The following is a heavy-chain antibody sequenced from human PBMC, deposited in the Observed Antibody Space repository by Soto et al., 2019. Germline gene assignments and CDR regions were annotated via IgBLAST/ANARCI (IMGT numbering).Heavy chain of an antibody. J-gene: IGHJ1*01. Sequence: QLQLQESGPGLVKPSETLSLTCTVSGGSISSSIYSGVWIRQPPGKGLEWIGTISYSGSTYYNPSLKSRVTIAVDTSKNQISLNLRSVTAADTAVYYCARLFTRPGIAVARGHLRHWGQGALVTVAS. CDR2: ISYSGST. CDR3: ARLFTRPGIAVARGHLRH. D-gene: IGHD6-19*01. V-gene: IGHV4-39*01. CDR1: GGSISSSIYS.